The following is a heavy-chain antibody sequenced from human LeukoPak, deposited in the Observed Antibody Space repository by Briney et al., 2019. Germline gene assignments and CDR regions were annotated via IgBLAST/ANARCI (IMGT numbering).Heavy chain of an antibody. Sequence: GASVKVSCKASGYTFTGYYMHWVRQAPGQGLEWMGRIIPILGIANYAQKFQGRVTITADKSTSTAYMELSSLRSEDTAVYYCARFASSSRGDAFDIWGQGTMVTVSS. V-gene: IGHV1-69*02. CDR1: GYTFTGYY. CDR2: IIPILGIA. J-gene: IGHJ3*02. D-gene: IGHD6-13*01. CDR3: ARFASSSRGDAFDI.